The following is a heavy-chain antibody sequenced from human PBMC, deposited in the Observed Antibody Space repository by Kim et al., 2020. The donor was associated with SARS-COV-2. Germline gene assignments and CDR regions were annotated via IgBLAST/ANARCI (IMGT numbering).Heavy chain of an antibody. J-gene: IGHJ4*02. D-gene: IGHD3-9*01. V-gene: IGHV3-15*01. CDR3: TTGRYFDWLWVSWIFDY. Sequence: VKGRFSISRDDSKSTLYLQMNSLKTEDTAVYYWTTGRYFDWLWVSWIFDYWGQGTLVTVSS.